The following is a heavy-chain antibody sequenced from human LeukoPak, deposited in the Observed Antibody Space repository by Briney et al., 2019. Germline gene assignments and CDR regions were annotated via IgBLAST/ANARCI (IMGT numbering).Heavy chain of an antibody. V-gene: IGHV3-21*01. CDR1: GFTFSSYS. J-gene: IGHJ4*02. Sequence: GGSLRLSCAASGFTFSSYSMNWVRQAPGKGLEWVSSISSSSSYIYYADSVKGRFTISRDNAKNSLYLQMNSLRAEDTAVYYCARTTWIQLWLTGPLDYWGQGTLVTVSS. CDR2: ISSSSSYI. D-gene: IGHD5-18*01. CDR3: ARTTWIQLWLTGPLDY.